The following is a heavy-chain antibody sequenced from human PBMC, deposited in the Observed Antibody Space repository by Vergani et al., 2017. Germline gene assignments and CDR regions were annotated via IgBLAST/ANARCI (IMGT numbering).Heavy chain of an antibody. J-gene: IGHJ6*02. Sequence: EVQLVESGGVVVQPGGSLRLSCAASGFTFSSYAMSWVRQAPGKGLEWVSAISGSGGSTYYADSVKGRFTISRDNSKNTLYLQMNSLRAEDTAVYYCAKWGVVVAATLYYYYCMDVWGQGTTVTVSS. D-gene: IGHD2-15*01. V-gene: IGHV3-23*04. CDR2: ISGSGGST. CDR1: GFTFSSYA. CDR3: AKWGVVVAATLYYYYCMDV.